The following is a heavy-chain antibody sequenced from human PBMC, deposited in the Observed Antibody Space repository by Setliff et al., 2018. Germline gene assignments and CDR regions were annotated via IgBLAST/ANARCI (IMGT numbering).Heavy chain of an antibody. J-gene: IGHJ5*02. CDR2: IYTSWRT. Sequence: SETLSLTCTVSGDSISSRRNYWGWFRQPAGKELEWIGQIYTSWRTNYNPSLKSRVTISLDTSKNQFSLSLTSVTAADTAMYFCARDTSSDWAAWSDPWSQGILVTVSS. V-gene: IGHV4-61*09. D-gene: IGHD6-19*01. CDR3: ARDTSSDWAAWSDP. CDR1: GDSISSRRNY.